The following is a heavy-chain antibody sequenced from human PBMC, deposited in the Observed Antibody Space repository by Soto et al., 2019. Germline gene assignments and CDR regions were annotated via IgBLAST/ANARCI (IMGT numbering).Heavy chain of an antibody. Sequence: PVVSRRISGAASGFTFSSYAMSWVRQAPGKGLEWVSAISGSGGSTYYADSVKGRFTISRDNSKNTLYLQMNSLRAEDTAVYYCAKCYYDSSGYIPPVDYWGQGTLVTVSS. CDR2: ISGSGGST. J-gene: IGHJ4*02. CDR3: AKCYYDSSGYIPPVDY. V-gene: IGHV3-23*01. D-gene: IGHD3-22*01. CDR1: GFTFSSYA.